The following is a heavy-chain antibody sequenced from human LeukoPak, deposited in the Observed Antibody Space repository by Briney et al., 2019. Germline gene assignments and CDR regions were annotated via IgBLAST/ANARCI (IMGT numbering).Heavy chain of an antibody. CDR3: ARDLFRGAFDY. D-gene: IGHD3-10*01. CDR2: IYTSGST. V-gene: IGHV4-4*07. J-gene: IGHJ4*02. Sequence: ASETLSLTCTVSGGSISSCYWSSIRQPAGKGLEWIGRIYTSGSTNYNPSLKSRVTMSVDTSKNQFSVKLSSVTAADTAVYYCARDLFRGAFDYWGQGTLVTVSS. CDR1: GGSISSCY.